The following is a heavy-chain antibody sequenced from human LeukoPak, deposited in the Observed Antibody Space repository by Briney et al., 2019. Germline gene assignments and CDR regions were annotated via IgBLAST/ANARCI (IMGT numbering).Heavy chain of an antibody. D-gene: IGHD2-2*01. J-gene: IGHJ4*02. CDR1: GFTFSSYW. Sequence: GGSLRLSCAASGFTFSSYWMSWVRQAPGRGLEWVANIKQDGSEKYYVDSVKGRFTISRDNAKNSLYLQMNSLRAEDTAVYYCAKDRRACSSSSCYYRFDYWGQGTLVTVSS. CDR2: IKQDGSEK. V-gene: IGHV3-7*03. CDR3: AKDRRACSSSSCYYRFDY.